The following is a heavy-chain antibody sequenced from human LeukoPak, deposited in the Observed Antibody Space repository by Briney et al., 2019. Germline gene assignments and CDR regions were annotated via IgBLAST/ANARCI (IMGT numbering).Heavy chain of an antibody. J-gene: IGHJ4*02. CDR1: GYTFTGYY. D-gene: IGHD2-8*01. CDR2: INPNSGGT. Sequence: ASVKVSCKASGYTFTGYYMHWVRQDPGRGLEWMGWINPNSGGTNYAQKFQGRVTMTRDTSISTAYMELSRLRSDDTAVYYCARELMVYAITIIGYWGQGTLVTVSS. V-gene: IGHV1-2*02. CDR3: ARELMVYAITIIGY.